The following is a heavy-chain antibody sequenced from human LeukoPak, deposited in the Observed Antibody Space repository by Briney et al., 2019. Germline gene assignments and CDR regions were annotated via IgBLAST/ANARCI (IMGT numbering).Heavy chain of an antibody. CDR1: RDTFTGYY. CDR2: INPNSGGT. J-gene: IGHJ4*02. CDR3: ARDLPGYSYGYPEEEGDY. D-gene: IGHD5-18*01. Sequence: ASVKVSCKASRDTFTGYYMHWVRQAPGQGLEWMGRINPNSGGTNYAQKFQGRVTMTRDTSISTAYMELSRLRSDDTAVYYCARDLPGYSYGYPEEEGDYWGQGTLVTVSS. V-gene: IGHV1-2*06.